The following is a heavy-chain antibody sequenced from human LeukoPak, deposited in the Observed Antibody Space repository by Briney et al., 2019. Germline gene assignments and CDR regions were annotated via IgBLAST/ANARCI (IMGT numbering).Heavy chain of an antibody. J-gene: IGHJ5*02. CDR1: GFTFSSYS. CDR2: ISSSSSYI. D-gene: IGHD6-19*01. CDR3: AGAGSINSGYWFDP. Sequence: GGSLRLSCAASGFTFSSYSMNWVRQAPGKGLEWVSSISSSSSYIYYADSVKGRFTISRDNAKNSLYLQMNSLRAEDTAVYYCAGAGSINSGYWFDPWGQGTLVTVSS. V-gene: IGHV3-21*01.